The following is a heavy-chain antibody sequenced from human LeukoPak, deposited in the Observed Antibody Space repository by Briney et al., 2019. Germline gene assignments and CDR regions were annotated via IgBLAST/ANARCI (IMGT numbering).Heavy chain of an antibody. CDR3: ARDYDYVWGSYRYSYFDY. CDR2: IWYDGSNK. CDR1: GFAFSDNF. D-gene: IGHD3-16*02. Sequence: GGSLRLSCVASGFAFSDNFMDWVRQAPGKGLEWVAVIWYDGSNKYYADSVKGRFTISRDNSKNTLYLQMNSLRAEDTAVYYCARDYDYVWGSYRYSYFDYWGQGTLVTVSS. J-gene: IGHJ4*02. V-gene: IGHV3-33*08.